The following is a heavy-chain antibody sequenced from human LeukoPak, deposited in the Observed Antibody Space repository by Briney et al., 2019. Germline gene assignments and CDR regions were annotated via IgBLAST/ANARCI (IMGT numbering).Heavy chain of an antibody. Sequence: GASVKVSCKASGGTFSSYSMNWVRQAPGKGLEWVSSISSSSSYIYYADSVKGRFTISRDNAKNSLYLQMNSLRAEDTAVYYCARDLSFRITMIVGRGQGTLVTVSS. J-gene: IGHJ1*01. D-gene: IGHD3-22*01. CDR1: GGTFSSYS. V-gene: IGHV3-21*01. CDR2: ISSSSSYI. CDR3: ARDLSFRITMIVG.